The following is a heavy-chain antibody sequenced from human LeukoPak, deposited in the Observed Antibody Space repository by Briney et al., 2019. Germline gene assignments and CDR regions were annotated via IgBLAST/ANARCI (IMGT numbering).Heavy chain of an antibody. V-gene: IGHV1-69*05. J-gene: IGHJ4*02. CDR2: IIPIFGTA. D-gene: IGHD6-13*01. Sequence: ASVKVSCKAAGGTFSSYAISWVRQAPGQGLEWMGGIIPIFGTANYAQKFQGRVTITTDESTSTAYMELSSLRSEDTAVYYCAMSSSWPEFDYWGQGTLVTVSS. CDR1: GGTFSSYA. CDR3: AMSSSWPEFDY.